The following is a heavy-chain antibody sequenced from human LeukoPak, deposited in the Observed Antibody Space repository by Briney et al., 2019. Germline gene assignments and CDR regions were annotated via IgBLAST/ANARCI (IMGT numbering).Heavy chain of an antibody. D-gene: IGHD3-22*01. V-gene: IGHV4-4*07. J-gene: IGHJ4*02. Sequence: SETLTLTCTVSGGSISSYYWSWIRQPAGKGLEWIGRIYTSGSTNYNPSLKSRVTMSVDTSKNQFSLKLSSVTAADTAVYYCARVGYDSSGYYHMFDYWGQGTLVTVSS. CDR1: GGSISSYY. CDR3: ARVGYDSSGYYHMFDY. CDR2: IYTSGST.